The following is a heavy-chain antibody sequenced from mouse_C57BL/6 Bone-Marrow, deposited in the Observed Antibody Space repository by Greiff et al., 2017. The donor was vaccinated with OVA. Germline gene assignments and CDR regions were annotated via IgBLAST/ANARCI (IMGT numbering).Heavy chain of an antibody. D-gene: IGHD1-1*01. V-gene: IGHV1-69*01. Sequence: QVQLQQPGAELVMPGASVKLSCKASGYTFTSYWMHWVKQRPGQGLEWIGEIDPSDSYTNYNQKFKGKSTLTVDKSSSTAYMQLSSLTSEDSAVYYCARVRVYGSPCWYFDVWDTGTTVTVS. CDR3: ARVRVYGSPCWYFDV. J-gene: IGHJ1*03. CDR1: GYTFTSYW. CDR2: IDPSDSYT.